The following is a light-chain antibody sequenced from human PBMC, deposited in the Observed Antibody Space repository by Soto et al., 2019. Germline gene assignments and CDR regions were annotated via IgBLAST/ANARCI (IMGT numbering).Light chain of an antibody. CDR2: GAS. J-gene: IGKJ4*01. V-gene: IGKV3-15*01. CDR3: QQYNQWPPLT. CDR1: QSVSSD. Sequence: EILMTQSPATLSASLWERVTLSCRASQSVSSDLAWYQQKPGQAPRLLMYGASTRASAIPARFSGSGSGTEFTLTISSLQSDDFAVYYCQQYNQWPPLTFGGGTKVDIK.